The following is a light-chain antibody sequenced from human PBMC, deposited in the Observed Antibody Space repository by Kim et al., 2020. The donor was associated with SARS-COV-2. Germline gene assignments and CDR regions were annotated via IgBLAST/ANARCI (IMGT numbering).Light chain of an antibody. CDR1: ERIGNS. CDR2: AAS. J-gene: IGKJ2*01. Sequence: EILMTQSPAALSMSPGERATLSCRASERIGNSIAWYQQKPGQAPRLLIFAASTSATGVPASISGSGSGTDFTLTISSLQTEDFAVYYCELFYTWPDTFGQGTRREI. CDR3: ELFYTWPDT. V-gene: IGKV3-15*01.